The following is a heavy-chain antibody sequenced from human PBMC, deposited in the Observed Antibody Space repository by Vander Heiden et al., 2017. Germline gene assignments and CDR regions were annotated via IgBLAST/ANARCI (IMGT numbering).Heavy chain of an antibody. J-gene: IGHJ4*02. Sequence: EVQLLESGGGLVQPGGSLRLSCAPSGFTFSSYAMSWVRQAPGKGLEWVSAISGTGGSTYYADSVKGRFTISRDNSKNTLYLQVNSLRAEDTAVYYCVPWYYYDSSGNFDYWGQGILVTVSS. CDR2: ISGTGGST. D-gene: IGHD3-22*01. CDR1: GFTFSSYA. CDR3: VPWYYYDSSGNFDY. V-gene: IGHV3-23*01.